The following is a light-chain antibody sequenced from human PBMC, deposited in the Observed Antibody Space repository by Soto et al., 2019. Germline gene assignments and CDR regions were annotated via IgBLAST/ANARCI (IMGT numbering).Light chain of an antibody. CDR2: GAS. J-gene: IGKJ2*01. CDR3: QQYGTSPRT. CDR1: QSVSSSY. Sequence: EIVLTQSPGTLSLSPGERATLSCRASQSVSSSYLAWYQQKPGQAPRLLMYGASSRATGIPDRFSGSGSGTEFTLTISRLEPDDFAVYYCQQYGTSPRTFGPWTKLEIK. V-gene: IGKV3-20*01.